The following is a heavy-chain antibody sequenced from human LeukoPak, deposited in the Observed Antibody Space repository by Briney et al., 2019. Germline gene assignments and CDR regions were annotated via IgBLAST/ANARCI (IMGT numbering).Heavy chain of an antibody. CDR1: GFTSRNYW. Sequence: GGSLRLSCAASGFTSRNYWMHWVRQVPEKGLVWVSRVNPDGSSITYANSVKGRFTSSRYNAKNTLYLQMNRLRVEDTAVYYCARGGSYGDYWGQGILVTVSS. V-gene: IGHV3-74*01. D-gene: IGHD3-16*01. J-gene: IGHJ4*02. CDR3: ARGGSYGDY. CDR2: VNPDGSSI.